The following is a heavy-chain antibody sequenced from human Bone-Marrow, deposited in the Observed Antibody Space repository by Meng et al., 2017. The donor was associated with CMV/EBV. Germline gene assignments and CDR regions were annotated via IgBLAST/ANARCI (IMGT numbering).Heavy chain of an antibody. D-gene: IGHD2-2*01. CDR3: ARGMVGVPAAIYPTLDY. CDR1: GFTFSSYS. Sequence: GESLKISCAASGFTFSSYSMNWVRQAPGKGLEWVSSISSSSSYIHYADSVKGRFTISRDNAKNSLYLQMNSLRAEDTAVYYCARGMVGVPAAIYPTLDYWGQGTLVTVSS. J-gene: IGHJ4*02. CDR2: ISSSSSYI. V-gene: IGHV3-21*01.